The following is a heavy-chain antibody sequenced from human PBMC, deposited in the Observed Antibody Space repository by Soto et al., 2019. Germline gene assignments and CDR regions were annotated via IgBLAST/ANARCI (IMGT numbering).Heavy chain of an antibody. V-gene: IGHV3-23*01. CDR1: GFTFSSYA. CDR3: AQAHDSSGYVS. J-gene: IGHJ4*02. Sequence: EVQLLESGGGLVQPGGSLRLSCAASGFTFSSYAMSWVRQAPGKGLEWVSAISGSGGSTYYADSVKGRFTISRDNSKNTLYLQMNSLRAEYTAVYYCAQAHDSSGYVSWGQGTLVTVSS. CDR2: ISGSGGST. D-gene: IGHD3-22*01.